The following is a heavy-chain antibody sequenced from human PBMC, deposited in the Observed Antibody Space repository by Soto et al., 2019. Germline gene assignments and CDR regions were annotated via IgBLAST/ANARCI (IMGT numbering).Heavy chain of an antibody. D-gene: IGHD3-3*01. Sequence: SVKVSCKASGGTLSSFINYPINWVRQAPGQGLEWMGGIVPNVGTVNYAQKFQGRVTIIADKSTGTAYMEVSSLRSEDTALYYCARRDTSGFLRYFDNWGQGTLVTVSS. J-gene: IGHJ4*02. CDR2: IVPNVGTV. V-gene: IGHV1-69*06. CDR3: ARRDTSGFLRYFDN. CDR1: GGTLSSFINYP.